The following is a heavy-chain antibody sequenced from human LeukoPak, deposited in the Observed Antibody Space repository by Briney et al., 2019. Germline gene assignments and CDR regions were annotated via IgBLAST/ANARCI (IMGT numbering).Heavy chain of an antibody. D-gene: IGHD5-18*01. V-gene: IGHV3-23*01. CDR3: ARPPRGYSYQPPDY. J-gene: IGHJ4*02. CDR2: ISGSGGST. Sequence: GGSLRLSCAASGFTFSSYAMSWVRQAPGKGLEWVSGISGSGGSTYYADSVKGRFTISRDNSKNTLYLQMNSLRAEDTAVYYCARPPRGYSYQPPDYWGQGTLVTVSS. CDR1: GFTFSSYA.